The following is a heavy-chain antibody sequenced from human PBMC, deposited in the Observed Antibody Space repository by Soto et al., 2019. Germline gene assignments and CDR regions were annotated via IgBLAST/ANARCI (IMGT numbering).Heavy chain of an antibody. CDR3: ARHHGWFKFDY. CDR1: GASISSSSYY. CDR2: IYYSGST. D-gene: IGHD6-19*01. V-gene: IGHV4-39*01. Sequence: SETLSLTCTVSGASISSSSYYWGWIRQPPGKGLEWIGCIYYSGSTYYNPSLKSRVTISVDTSKNQFSLKLSSVTAADTAVYYCARHHGWFKFDYWGQGTLVTVSS. J-gene: IGHJ4*02.